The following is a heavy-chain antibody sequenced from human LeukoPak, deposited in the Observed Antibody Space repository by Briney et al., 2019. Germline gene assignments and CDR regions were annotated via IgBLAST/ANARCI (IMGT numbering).Heavy chain of an antibody. CDR1: GFTFSSYD. CDR2: ISGSGGST. D-gene: IGHD3-10*01. CDR3: ARARRGYFDY. Sequence: GGSLRLSCAASGFTFSSYDMSWVRQAPGKGLEWVSAISGSGGSTYYADSVKGRFTVSRDISKNTLYLQMNSLRAEDTAVYYCARARRGYFDYWGQGTLVTVSS. V-gene: IGHV3-23*01. J-gene: IGHJ4*02.